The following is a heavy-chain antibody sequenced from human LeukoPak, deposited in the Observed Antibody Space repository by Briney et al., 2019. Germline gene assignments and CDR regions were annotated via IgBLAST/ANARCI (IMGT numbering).Heavy chain of an antibody. J-gene: IGHJ4*02. CDR1: GYTFTSYD. D-gene: IGHD6-19*01. CDR3: ARSEGAVAGTDY. V-gene: IGHV1-8*01. CDR2: MNPNSGTT. Sequence: GASVKVSCKASGYTFTSYDINWVRQATGQGLEWMGWMNPNSGTTGYAQKFQGRVTMTRNTSISTAYMELSSLRSEDTAVYYCARSEGAVAGTDYWGQETLVTVSS.